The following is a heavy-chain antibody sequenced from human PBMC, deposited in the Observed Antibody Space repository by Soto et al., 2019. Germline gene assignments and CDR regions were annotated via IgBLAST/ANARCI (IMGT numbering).Heavy chain of an antibody. Sequence: ASVKVSCKASGYTFTSYDINWVRQATGQGLEWMGWMNPNSGNTGYAQKFQGRVTMTRNTSISTAYMELSSLRSEDTAVYYCARGVLGYCSSTSCYTIYGMDVWGQETTVTVSS. J-gene: IGHJ6*02. CDR1: GYTFTSYD. D-gene: IGHD2-2*02. V-gene: IGHV1-8*01. CDR2: MNPNSGNT. CDR3: ARGVLGYCSSTSCYTIYGMDV.